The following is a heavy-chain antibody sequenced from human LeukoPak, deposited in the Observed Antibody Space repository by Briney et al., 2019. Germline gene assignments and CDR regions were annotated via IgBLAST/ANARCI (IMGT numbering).Heavy chain of an antibody. J-gene: IGHJ6*03. CDR3: GRERRWFGGYPMDV. V-gene: IGHV3-7*01. CDR2: IRQDGSEK. CDR1: GFSFDSYW. D-gene: IGHD3-10*01. Sequence: GGSLRLSCVASGFSFDSYWMNWVRQAPGRGLEWVANIRQDGSEKYYVDSVKGRFTISRDNAKSSLYLQMNSLRAEDTAVYYCGRERRWFGGYPMDVWGKGTTVTVSS.